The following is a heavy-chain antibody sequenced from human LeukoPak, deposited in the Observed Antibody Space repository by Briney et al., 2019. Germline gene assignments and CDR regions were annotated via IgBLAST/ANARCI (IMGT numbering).Heavy chain of an antibody. CDR1: GGSFGGYY. CDR2: INHSGST. D-gene: IGHD5-12*01. CDR3: ARAGWAIVATSFDY. V-gene: IGHV4-34*01. J-gene: IGHJ4*02. Sequence: ETLSPTFAIYGGSFGGYYWSWIRQPPGKGLEWIGEINHSGSTNYNPSLKSRVTISVDTSKNQFSLKLSSVTAADTAVYYCARAGWAIVATSFDYWGQGTLVTVSS.